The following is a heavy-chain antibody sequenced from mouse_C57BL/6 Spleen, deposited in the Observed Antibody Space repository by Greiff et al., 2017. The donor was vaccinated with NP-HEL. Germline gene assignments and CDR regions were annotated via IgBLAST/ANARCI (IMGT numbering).Heavy chain of an antibody. D-gene: IGHD1-1*01. CDR3: VRHYATVVGDWYFDV. J-gene: IGHJ1*03. CDR1: GFSFNTYA. V-gene: IGHV10-1*01. CDR2: IRSKSNNYAT. Sequence: EVQVVESGGGLVQPKGSLKLSCAASGFSFNTYAMNWVRQAPGTGLEWVARIRSKSNNYATYYADSVKDRFTISRDDSESMLYLQMNNLKTEDTAMYYCVRHYATVVGDWYFDVWGTGTTVTVSS.